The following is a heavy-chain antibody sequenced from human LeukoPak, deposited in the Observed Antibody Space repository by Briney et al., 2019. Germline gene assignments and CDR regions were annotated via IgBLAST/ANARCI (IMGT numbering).Heavy chain of an antibody. Sequence: ASVKVSCKASGYTFINYYLHWVRQAPGQGLEWMGWINPNRGATTSAQKFQDRVTMTRDTSISTGFMELNSVRSDDTAVYYCARGYEYGWYHPWGQGTLVTVSS. J-gene: IGHJ5*02. V-gene: IGHV1-2*02. CDR1: GYTFINYY. CDR3: ARGYEYGWYHP. CDR2: INPNRGAT. D-gene: IGHD3-16*01.